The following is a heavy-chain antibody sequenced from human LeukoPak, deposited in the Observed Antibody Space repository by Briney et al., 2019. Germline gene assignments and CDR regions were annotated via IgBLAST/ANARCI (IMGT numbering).Heavy chain of an antibody. J-gene: IGHJ4*02. CDR3: ARSLGEDLEAPSV. V-gene: IGHV1-8*03. CDR2: MNPNSGYT. D-gene: IGHD5/OR15-5a*01. CDR1: GYTFTSYG. Sequence: ASVKVSCKASGYTFTSYGINWVRQATGQGLEWMAWMNPNSGYTGYAQKFQGRVTLTRDTSITTAFMELSSLRSEDTAVYYCARSLGEDLEAPSVWGQGTLVTVSA.